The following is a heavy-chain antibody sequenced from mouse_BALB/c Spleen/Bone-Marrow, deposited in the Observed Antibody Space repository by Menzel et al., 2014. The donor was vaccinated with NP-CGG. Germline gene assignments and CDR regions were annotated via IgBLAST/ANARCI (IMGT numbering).Heavy chain of an antibody. CDR2: INPDNNTI. Sequence: EVKLMESGGGLVQPGGSLKPSCAASGFDFSRYWMSWVRQAPGKGLQWIGEINPDNNTINYTPSLKDKFIISRDNAKNTLYLQTSKVRSEDTALYYCARLGYYGGFAYWGQGTLVTVSA. CDR1: GFDFSRYW. V-gene: IGHV4-1*02. CDR3: ARLGYYGGFAY. D-gene: IGHD2-3*01. J-gene: IGHJ3*01.